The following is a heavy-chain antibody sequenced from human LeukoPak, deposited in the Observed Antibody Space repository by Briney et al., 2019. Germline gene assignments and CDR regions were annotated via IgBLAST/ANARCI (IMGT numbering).Heavy chain of an antibody. D-gene: IGHD3-10*01. J-gene: IGHJ4*02. V-gene: IGHV3-30-3*01. CDR3: ARAPGLGSGSAFDS. Sequence: PGGFLRLSCAASGFTFSSFAMHWVRQAPGKGLEWVAVISYDGSNKYYADSVKGRFTISRDNAKNTLYLRMNSLRPEDTAVYYCARAPGLGSGSAFDSWGQGTLVTVSS. CDR1: GFTFSSFA. CDR2: ISYDGSNK.